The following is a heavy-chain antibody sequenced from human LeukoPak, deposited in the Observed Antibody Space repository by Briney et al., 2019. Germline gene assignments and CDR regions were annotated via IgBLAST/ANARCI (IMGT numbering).Heavy chain of an antibody. V-gene: IGHV3-74*01. CDR3: GRGNYYSMDV. CDR1: GFSFSGHW. J-gene: IGHJ6*02. CDR2: INNDASRT. Sequence: GGSLRLSCTASGFSFSGHWMHWARQLPGKGLVWVSGINNDASRTSYADSVKGRFTISRDNAKNTLYLQLNSLRAEDTAVYYCGRGNYYSMDVWGQGTTVTVSS.